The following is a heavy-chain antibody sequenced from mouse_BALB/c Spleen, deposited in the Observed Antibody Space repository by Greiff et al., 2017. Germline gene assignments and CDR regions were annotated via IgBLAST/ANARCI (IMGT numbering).Heavy chain of an antibody. CDR3: ARITTGWFAY. CDR2: IWWNDNE. D-gene: IGHD1-1*01. V-gene: IGHV8-11*01. J-gene: IGHJ3*01. Sequence: QVTLKVSGPGILQPSQTLSLTCSFSGFSLSTYGIGVGWIRQPSGKGLEWLAHIWWNDNEYYNTALKSRLTISKDTSNNQVFLKIASVDTADTATYYCARITTGWFAYWGQGTLVTVSA. CDR1: GFSLSTYGIG.